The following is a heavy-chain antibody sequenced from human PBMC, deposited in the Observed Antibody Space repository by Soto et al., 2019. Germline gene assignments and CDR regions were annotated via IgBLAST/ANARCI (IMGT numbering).Heavy chain of an antibody. CDR3: ARGLGDYVLYGMDV. CDR1: GGSISSGGYY. D-gene: IGHD4-17*01. J-gene: IGHJ6*02. V-gene: IGHV4-31*03. CDR2: IYYSGST. Sequence: SETLSLTCTVSGGSISSGGYYWSWIRQHPGKGLEWIGYIYYSGSTYYNPSLKSRVTISVDTSKNQFSLKLSSVTAADTAVYYCARGLGDYVLYGMDVWGQGTTVTVSS.